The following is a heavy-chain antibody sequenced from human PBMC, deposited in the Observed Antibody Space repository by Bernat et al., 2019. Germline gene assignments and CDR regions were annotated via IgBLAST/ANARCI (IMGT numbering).Heavy chain of an antibody. J-gene: IGHJ4*02. D-gene: IGHD2-15*01. CDR1: GGSISSGDYY. Sequence: QVQLQESGPGLVKPSQTLSLTCTVSGGSISSGDYYWSWIRQPPGKGLEWIGYIYYSGSTYYNPSLKSRVTISVDTSKNQFSLKLSSVTAADTAVYYCARGQYCSGGSCYPRFDYWGQGTLVTVSS. V-gene: IGHV4-30-4*01. CDR2: IYYSGST. CDR3: ARGQYCSGGSCYPRFDY.